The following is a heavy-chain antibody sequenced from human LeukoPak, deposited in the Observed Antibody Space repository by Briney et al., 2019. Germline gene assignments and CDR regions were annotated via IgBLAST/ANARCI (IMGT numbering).Heavy chain of an antibody. J-gene: IGHJ3*02. CDR1: GFTFSSYS. CDR3: ARKSVVVRDAFDI. D-gene: IGHD2-2*01. Sequence: GGSLRLSCAASGFTFSSYSMNWVRQAPGKGLEWVSSISSSSSYIYYADSVKGRFTISRDNAKNSLYLQMNSLRAEDTAVYYCARKSVVVRDAFDIWGQGTMVTVSS. CDR2: ISSSSSYI. V-gene: IGHV3-21*04.